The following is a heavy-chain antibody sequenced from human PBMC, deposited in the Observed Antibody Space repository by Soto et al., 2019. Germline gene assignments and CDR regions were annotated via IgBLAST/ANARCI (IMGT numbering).Heavy chain of an antibody. Sequence: GGSLRLSCAASRFTFSDYYMSWIRQAPGKGLEWVSHISSSGSNIFYADSVKGRFTISRDNAKNSLYLQMNSLRAEDAAVYYCARHFFGSPFDPWGPGILVTVSS. V-gene: IGHV3-11*01. CDR1: RFTFSDYY. D-gene: IGHD3-10*01. J-gene: IGHJ5*02. CDR2: ISSSGSNI. CDR3: ARHFFGSPFDP.